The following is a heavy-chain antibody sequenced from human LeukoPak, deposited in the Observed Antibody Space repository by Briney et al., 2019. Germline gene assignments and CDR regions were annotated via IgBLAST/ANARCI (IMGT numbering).Heavy chain of an antibody. CDR3: AKEWGSGSYFNYYGMDV. J-gene: IGHJ6*02. V-gene: IGHV3-30*18. CDR2: ISYDGSNK. Sequence: GGSLRLSCAASGFTFSSYGMHWVRQAPGKGLEWVAVISYDGSNKYYADSVKGRFTISRDNSKNTLYLQMNSLRAEDTAVYYCAKEWGSGSYFNYYGMDVWGQGTTVTVSS. CDR1: GFTFSSYG. D-gene: IGHD3-10*01.